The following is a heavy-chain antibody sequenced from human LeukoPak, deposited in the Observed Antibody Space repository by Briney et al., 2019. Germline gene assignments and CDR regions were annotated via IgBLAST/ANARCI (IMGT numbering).Heavy chain of an antibody. CDR1: RGSLSGYY. J-gene: IGHJ4*02. Sequence: SETLSLTLPVYRGSLSGYYWSCIRHPPGLGLECIGEINHSGTTNYNPSLKSRVTISVDTSKNQFSLKLSSVTAADTAVYYCARRMYTGDILTGYYPTPFFDYWGQGTLLTVS. CDR2: INHSGTT. D-gene: IGHD3-9*01. CDR3: ARRMYTGDILTGYYPTPFFDY. V-gene: IGHV4-34*01.